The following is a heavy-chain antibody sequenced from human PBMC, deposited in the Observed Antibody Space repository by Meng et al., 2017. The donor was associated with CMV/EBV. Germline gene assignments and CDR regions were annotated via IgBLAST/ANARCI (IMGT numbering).Heavy chain of an antibody. CDR3: ASGQYCSSTSCYGYYYYGMDV. Sequence: ASVKVSCKASGHTFTGYYMHWVRQAPGQGLEWMGWINPNSGGTNYAQKFQGRVTMTRDTSISTAYMELSRLRSDDTAVYYCASGQYCSSTSCYGYYYYGMDVWGQGTTVTVSS. CDR2: INPNSGGT. V-gene: IGHV1-2*02. D-gene: IGHD2-2*01. CDR1: GHTFTGYY. J-gene: IGHJ6*02.